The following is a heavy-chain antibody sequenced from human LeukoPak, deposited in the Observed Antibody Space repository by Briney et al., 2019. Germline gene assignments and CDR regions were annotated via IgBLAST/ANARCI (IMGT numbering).Heavy chain of an antibody. V-gene: IGHV5-51*01. CDR1: GYSFTSYW. CDR3: ARRPRNSSGWFDY. D-gene: IGHD6-19*01. J-gene: IGHJ4*02. CDR2: IYPGDSET. Sequence: GESLKISCKGSGYSFTSYWIAWVRQVPGRGLELMRIIYPGDSETRYSPSFQGQVTISADKSISTAYLQWSSLKASDTAMYYCARRPRNSSGWFDYWGQGTLVTVSS.